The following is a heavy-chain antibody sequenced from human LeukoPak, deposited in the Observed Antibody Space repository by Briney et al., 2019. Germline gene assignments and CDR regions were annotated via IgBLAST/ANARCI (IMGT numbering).Heavy chain of an antibody. V-gene: IGHV3-74*01. Sequence: GGSLRLSCAACGFTFSNYWMHWVRQAPGKGLVWVSRINGDGSSTTYADSVKGRFTISRDNAKNSLCLHMDSLRAEDTAIYYCVRSGGYWGQGTLVTVSS. CDR2: INGDGSST. J-gene: IGHJ4*02. CDR1: GFTFSNYW. CDR3: VRSGGY. D-gene: IGHD1-26*01.